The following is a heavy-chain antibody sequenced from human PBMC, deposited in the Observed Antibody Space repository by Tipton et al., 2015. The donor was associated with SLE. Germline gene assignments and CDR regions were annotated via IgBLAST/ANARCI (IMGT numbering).Heavy chain of an antibody. CDR1: GFTFSNYA. J-gene: IGHJ6*02. CDR2: ISGSAGSI. CDR3: AKARGYYYYYGMDV. Sequence: GSLRLSCAASGFTFSNYAMNWVRQAPGKGLEWVSAISGSAGSIYYAESVKGRFTISRDNSKNTLYLQMNSLGAEDTAVYYCAKARGYYYYYGMDVWGQGTTVTVSS. V-gene: IGHV3-23*01.